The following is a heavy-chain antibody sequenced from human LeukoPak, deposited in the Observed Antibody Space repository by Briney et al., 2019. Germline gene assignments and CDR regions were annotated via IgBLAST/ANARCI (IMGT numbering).Heavy chain of an antibody. J-gene: IGHJ4*02. CDR1: GFTFSSYA. D-gene: IGHD3-10*01. CDR2: ISGSGGST. CDR3: AKGGSYYSYYFDY. Sequence: PGGSLRLSCAASGFTFSSYAMHWVRQAPGKGLEWVSAISGSGGSTYYADSVKGRFTISRDNSKNTLYLQMNSLRAEDTAVYYCAKGGSYYSYYFDYWGQGTLVTVSS. V-gene: IGHV3-23*01.